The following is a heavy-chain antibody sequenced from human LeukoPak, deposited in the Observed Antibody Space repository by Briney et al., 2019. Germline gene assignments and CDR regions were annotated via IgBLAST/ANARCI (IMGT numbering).Heavy chain of an antibody. CDR2: IKQDGSEK. V-gene: IGHV3-7*01. D-gene: IGHD1-26*01. CDR1: GFTFSNYW. CDR3: ERVGKIAS. J-gene: IGHJ5*01. Sequence: GGSLRLSCAASGFTFSNYWLTWVRQAPGQGLEWVANIKQDGSEKHYVDSVKGRFTISRDNAKNSLYLQMNSLRAEDTAVYYCERVGKIASWAQGTLVTVPS.